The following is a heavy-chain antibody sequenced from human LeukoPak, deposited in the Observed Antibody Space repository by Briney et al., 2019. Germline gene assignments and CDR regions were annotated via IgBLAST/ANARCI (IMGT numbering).Heavy chain of an antibody. D-gene: IGHD3-10*01. CDR2: IYHSGST. V-gene: IGHV4-38-2*02. Sequence: SETLSLTCTVSGYSISSGYYWGWIRQPPGKGLEWIGSIYHSGSTYYNPSLKSRVTISVDTSKNQFSLKLSSVTAADTAVYYCARIYGSGKYYYYMDVWGKGTTVTVSS. J-gene: IGHJ6*03. CDR3: ARIYGSGKYYYYMDV. CDR1: GYSISSGYY.